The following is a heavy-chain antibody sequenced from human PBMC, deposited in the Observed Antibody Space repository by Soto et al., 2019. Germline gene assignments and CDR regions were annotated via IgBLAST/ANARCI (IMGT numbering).Heavy chain of an antibody. D-gene: IGHD2-15*01. CDR2: INSDGSST. V-gene: IGHV3-74*01. J-gene: IGHJ4*02. Sequence: EVQLVESGGGLVQPGESLRLSCAASGFTFSSYWMHWVRQAPGKGLVWVSRINSDGSSTSYAGSVKGRFTISRDNAKNTLYRQMNSLRAEETAVYYCVRTSLVVAAATREDYWGQGTLVTVSS. CDR1: GFTFSSYW. CDR3: VRTSLVVAAATREDY.